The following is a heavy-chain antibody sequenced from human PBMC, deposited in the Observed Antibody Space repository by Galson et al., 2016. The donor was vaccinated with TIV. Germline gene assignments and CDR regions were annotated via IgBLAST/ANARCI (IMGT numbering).Heavy chain of an antibody. J-gene: IGHJ5*02. Sequence: QSGAEVKKPGESLKISCKASGYTFRSFALNWVRQAPGQGLEWMGWINTKTGSPTYARGFTGRFTFSVDFSVSTAYLQINGLRADDTAVYYCARDHYDFWRDTLWGRFDPWGQGTLVTVSS. CDR3: ARDHYDFWRDTLWGRFDP. CDR1: GYTFRSFA. D-gene: IGHD3-3*01. CDR2: INTKTGSP. V-gene: IGHV7-4-1*02.